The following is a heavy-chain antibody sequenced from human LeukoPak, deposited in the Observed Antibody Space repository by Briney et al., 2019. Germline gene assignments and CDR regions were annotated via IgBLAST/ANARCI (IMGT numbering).Heavy chain of an antibody. CDR1: GFTFSSYG. D-gene: IGHD5-12*01. CDR3: ARDQVVPTIGYYFDC. CDR2: ISYDGSNK. V-gene: IGHV3-30*03. J-gene: IGHJ4*02. Sequence: PGRSLRLSCAASGFTFSSYGMHWVRQAPGKGLEWVAVISYDGSNKYYADSVKGRFTISRDNSKNTLYLQMNSLRAEDTAVYYCARDQVVPTIGYYFDCWGQGTLVTVSS.